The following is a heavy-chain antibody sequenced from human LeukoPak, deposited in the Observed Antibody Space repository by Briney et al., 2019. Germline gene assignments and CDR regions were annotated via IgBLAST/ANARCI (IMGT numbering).Heavy chain of an antibody. J-gene: IGHJ5*02. CDR2: IYYSGST. CDR3: ARGVVPAAMGEPNWFDP. CDR1: GGSISSYY. D-gene: IGHD2-2*01. V-gene: IGHV4-59*01. Sequence: PSETLSLTCTVSGGSISSYYWSWIRQPPGKGLEWIGYIYYSGSTNYNPSLKSRVTISVDTSKNQFSLKLSSVTAADTAVYYCARGVVPAAMGEPNWFDPWGQGTLVTVSS.